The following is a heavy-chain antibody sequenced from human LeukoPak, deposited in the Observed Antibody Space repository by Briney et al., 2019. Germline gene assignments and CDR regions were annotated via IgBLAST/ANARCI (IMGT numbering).Heavy chain of an antibody. CDR2: ISALNGYT. J-gene: IGHJ4*02. V-gene: IGHV1-18*01. CDR3: ARDYAGYCSGGSCYGGY. CDR1: GFTFSNYG. Sequence: ASVKVSCKTSGFTFSNYGFTWVRQAPGEGLEWMGWISALNGYTNYAQKFQDRVSMTTDASTSTAYMELRSLRADDTAVYYCARDYAGYCSGGSCYGGYWGQGTLVTVSS. D-gene: IGHD2-15*01.